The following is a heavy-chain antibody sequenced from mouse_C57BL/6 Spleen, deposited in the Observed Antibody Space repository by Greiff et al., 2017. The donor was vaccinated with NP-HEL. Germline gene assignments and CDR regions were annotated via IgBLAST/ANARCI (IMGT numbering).Heavy chain of an antibody. Sequence: QVQLQQPGTELVKPGASVKLSCKASGYTFTSYWMHWVKQRPGQGLEWIGNINPSNGGTNYNEKFKSKATLTVDKSSSTAYMQLSSLTSADSAFYYCARSGAYYYYDVGAWFAYWGQGTLVTVSA. J-gene: IGHJ3*01. CDR3: ARSGAYYYYDVGAWFAY. CDR1: GYTFTSYW. D-gene: IGHD2-4*01. CDR2: INPSNGGT. V-gene: IGHV1-53*01.